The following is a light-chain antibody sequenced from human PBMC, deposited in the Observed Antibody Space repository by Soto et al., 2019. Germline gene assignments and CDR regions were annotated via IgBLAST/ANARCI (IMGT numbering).Light chain of an antibody. V-gene: IGKV1-27*01. CDR3: QKYNTATLT. CDR2: ATS. Sequence: DVQMTQSPSSLSAFVGDRVTITCRASQGIAPYLAWFQQKPGKVPKLLIYATSTLQSGVPSRFSGSGSGTDFTLPISSLQPEDVATYYCQKYNTATLTFGGGTKVEIK. J-gene: IGKJ4*01. CDR1: QGIAPY.